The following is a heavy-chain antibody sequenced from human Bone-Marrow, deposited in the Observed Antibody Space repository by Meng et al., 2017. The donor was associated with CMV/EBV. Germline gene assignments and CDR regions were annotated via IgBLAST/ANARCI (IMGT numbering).Heavy chain of an antibody. D-gene: IGHD2-21*01. CDR3: ATYRGGAFDI. V-gene: IGHV4-59*01. J-gene: IGHJ3*02. Sequence: GSLRLSCTVSGGSISSYYWSWIRQPPGKGLEWIGYIYYSGSTNYNPSLKSRVTISVDTSKNQFSLNLSSVTAADTAVYYCATYRGGAFDIWGQGTKVTVSS. CDR1: GGSISSYY. CDR2: IYYSGST.